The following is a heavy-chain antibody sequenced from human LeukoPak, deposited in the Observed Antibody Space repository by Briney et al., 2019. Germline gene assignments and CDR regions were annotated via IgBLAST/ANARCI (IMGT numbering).Heavy chain of an antibody. CDR2: IYYSGST. CDR1: GGSISHYY. V-gene: IGHV4-59*08. D-gene: IGHD1-14*01. J-gene: IGHJ4*02. Sequence: PSETLSLTCTVSGGSISHYYWSWIRQPPGKGLEWIGYIYYSGSTNYNPSLKSRVTISVETSKNQFSLKLSSVTAADTAVYYCAGRAGTAIIPYYYDYWGQGTVVTVSS. CDR3: AGRAGTAIIPYYYDY.